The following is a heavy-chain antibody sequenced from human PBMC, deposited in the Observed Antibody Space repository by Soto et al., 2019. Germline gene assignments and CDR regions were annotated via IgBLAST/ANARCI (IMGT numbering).Heavy chain of an antibody. J-gene: IGHJ6*02. D-gene: IGHD3-3*01. V-gene: IGHV3-30*18. Sequence: GSLRLSCAASGFTFSSYGMHWVRQAPGKGLEWVAVISYDGSNKYYADSVKGRLTISRDNSKNTLYLQMNSLRAEDTAVYYSAKDPVFWSGYLSYYYYGMDVWGQGTTVTVSS. CDR1: GFTFSSYG. CDR3: AKDPVFWSGYLSYYYYGMDV. CDR2: ISYDGSNK.